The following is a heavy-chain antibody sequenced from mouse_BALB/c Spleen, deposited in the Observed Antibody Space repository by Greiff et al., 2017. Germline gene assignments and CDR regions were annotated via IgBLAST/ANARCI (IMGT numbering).Heavy chain of an antibody. CDR2: INPSTGYT. J-gene: IGHJ3*01. Sequence: QVQLQQSGAELAKPGASVKMSCKASGYTFTSYWMHWVKQRPGQGLEWIGYINPSTGYTEYNQKFKDKATLTADKSSSTAYMQLSSLTSEDSAVYYCVGQLGDYWGQGTLVTVSA. CDR1: GYTFTSYW. V-gene: IGHV1-7*01. D-gene: IGHD3-2*01. CDR3: VGQLGDY.